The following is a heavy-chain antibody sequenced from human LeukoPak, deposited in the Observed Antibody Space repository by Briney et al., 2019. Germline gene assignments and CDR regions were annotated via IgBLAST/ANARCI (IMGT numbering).Heavy chain of an antibody. CDR1: GGTFSSYA. J-gene: IGHJ5*02. Sequence: ASVKVSCKASGGTFSSYAISWVRQATGQGLEWMGWMNPNSGNTGYAQKFQGRVTMTRNTSISTAYMELSSLRSEDTAVYYCARGRAVAGYNWFDPWGQGTLVTVSS. CDR2: MNPNSGNT. CDR3: ARGRAVAGYNWFDP. V-gene: IGHV1-8*02. D-gene: IGHD6-19*01.